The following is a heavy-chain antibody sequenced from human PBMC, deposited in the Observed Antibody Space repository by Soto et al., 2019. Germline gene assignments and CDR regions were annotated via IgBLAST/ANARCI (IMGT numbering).Heavy chain of an antibody. D-gene: IGHD3-9*01. CDR3: ARVGRTYFDWPVLNLGLGRKKNNYGMDV. CDR2: INRSGST. Sequence: SETLSLTCAVYGGSFSGYYWSWIRQPPGKGLEWIGEINRSGSTNYNPSLKSRVTISVDTSKNQFSLKLSSVTAADTAVYYCARVGRTYFDWPVLNLGLGRKKNNYGMDVWGQGTTVTVSS. V-gene: IGHV4-34*01. J-gene: IGHJ6*02. CDR1: GGSFSGYY.